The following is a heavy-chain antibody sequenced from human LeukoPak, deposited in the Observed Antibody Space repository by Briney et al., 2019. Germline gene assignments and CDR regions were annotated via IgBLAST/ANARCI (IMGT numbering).Heavy chain of an antibody. CDR1: GFTFSTYA. J-gene: IGHJ3*02. V-gene: IGHV3-23*01. D-gene: IGHD3-3*01. CDR2: ISGSGGST. Sequence: GGSLRLSCAASGFTFSTYAMSWVRQAAGKGLEWVSAISGSGGSTYYADSVKGRFTISRDNSKNTLYLQMNSLRAEDTAVYYCAKPLRFLEWSDAFDIWGQGTMVTVSS. CDR3: AKPLRFLEWSDAFDI.